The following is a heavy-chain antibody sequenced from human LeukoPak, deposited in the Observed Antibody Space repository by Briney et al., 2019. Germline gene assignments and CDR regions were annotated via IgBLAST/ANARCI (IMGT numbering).Heavy chain of an antibody. Sequence: ASVKVSCKASGYTFTGYYMHWVRQAPGQGLEWMGWINPNSGGTNYAQKFQGRVTMTRDTSISTAYMELSRLRSDDTAVYYCARSRVVVVAATPLIWFDPWGQGTLVTVSS. CDR2: INPNSGGT. V-gene: IGHV1-2*02. CDR3: ARSRVVVVAATPLIWFDP. D-gene: IGHD2-15*01. CDR1: GYTFTGYY. J-gene: IGHJ5*02.